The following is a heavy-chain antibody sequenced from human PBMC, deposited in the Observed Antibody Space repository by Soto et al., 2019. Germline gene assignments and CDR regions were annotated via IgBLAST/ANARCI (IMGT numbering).Heavy chain of an antibody. Sequence: ASVKVSCKASGYTFTSYAIHWVRQAPGQRLEWMGWINVGNGNTKYSQKFQGRVTITRDTSASTAYMELSSLRSEDTAVYYCARDPSYYGMDVWGQGTTVTVSS. V-gene: IGHV1-3*01. J-gene: IGHJ6*02. CDR2: INVGNGNT. CDR1: GYTFTSYA. CDR3: ARDPSYYGMDV.